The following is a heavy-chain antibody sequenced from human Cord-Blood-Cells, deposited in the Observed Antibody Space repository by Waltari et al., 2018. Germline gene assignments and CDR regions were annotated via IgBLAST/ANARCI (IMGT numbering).Heavy chain of an antibody. V-gene: IGHV1-69*06. CDR1: GGTFSSYA. Sequence: QVQLVQSGAEVKKPGSSVKVSCKASGGTFSSYAISWVRQAPGQGLEWMGGIIPILGTANYEQKFQGRVTITADKSTSTAYMELSSLRSEDTAVYYCATGGDCSSTSCFADNWFDPWGQGTLVTVSS. CDR3: ATGGDCSSTSCFADNWFDP. J-gene: IGHJ5*02. CDR2: IIPILGTA. D-gene: IGHD2-2*01.